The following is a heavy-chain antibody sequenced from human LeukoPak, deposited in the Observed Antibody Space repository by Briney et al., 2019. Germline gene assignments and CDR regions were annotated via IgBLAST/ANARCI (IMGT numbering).Heavy chain of an antibody. D-gene: IGHD2-21*01. V-gene: IGHV3-30-3*01. Sequence: GRSLRLSCAASGFTFSSYAMHWVRQAPGKGLEWVAVISYDGSNKYYADSVKGRFTISRDNSKNTLYLQMNSLRAEDTAVYYCAREPYCGGDCYLDYYYYYMDVWGKGTTVTVSS. CDR1: GFTFSSYA. J-gene: IGHJ6*03. CDR2: ISYDGSNK. CDR3: AREPYCGGDCYLDYYYYYMDV.